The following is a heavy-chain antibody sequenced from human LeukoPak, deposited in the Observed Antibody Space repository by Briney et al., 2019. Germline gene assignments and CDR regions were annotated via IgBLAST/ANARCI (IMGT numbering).Heavy chain of an antibody. CDR1: GFTVSDNY. CDR2: IYSGGST. Sequence: GGSLRLSCAASGFTVSDNYMSWVRQAPGKGLEWVSVIYSGGSTYYADSVKGRFTISRDNAKNTLYLQMNSLRAEDTAVYYCARERTSGWDAFDFWGQGTLVTVSS. J-gene: IGHJ4*02. D-gene: IGHD6-19*01. V-gene: IGHV3-66*01. CDR3: ARERTSGWDAFDF.